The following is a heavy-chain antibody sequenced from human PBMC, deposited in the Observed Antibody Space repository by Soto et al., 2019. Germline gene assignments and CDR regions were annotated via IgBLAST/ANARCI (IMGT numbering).Heavy chain of an antibody. Sequence: ASVKVSCKASGYGFTNYYMYWVRQAPGQGLEWMGIVDPSDDSTNYAQKFQGRVTMTRDTSTSTFYMELSSLRSEDTAVYYCARFTPYTNICYYHAMDVWGQGTTVTVSS. V-gene: IGHV1-46*01. CDR3: ARFTPYTNICYYHAMDV. J-gene: IGHJ6*02. D-gene: IGHD2-8*01. CDR2: VDPSDDST. CDR1: GYGFTNYY.